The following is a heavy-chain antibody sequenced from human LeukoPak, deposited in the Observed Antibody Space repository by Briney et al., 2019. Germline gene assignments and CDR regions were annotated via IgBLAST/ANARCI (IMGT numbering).Heavy chain of an antibody. D-gene: IGHD3-9*01. Sequence: SETLSLTCTVSGGSISSGGYYWGWIRQHPGKGLEWIGYIYYSGSTYYNPSLKSRVTISVDTSKNQFSLKLSSVTAADTAVYYCARGGYDILTGYYYFDYWGQGTLVTVSS. CDR1: GGSISSGGYY. J-gene: IGHJ4*02. V-gene: IGHV4-31*03. CDR3: ARGGYDILTGYYYFDY. CDR2: IYYSGST.